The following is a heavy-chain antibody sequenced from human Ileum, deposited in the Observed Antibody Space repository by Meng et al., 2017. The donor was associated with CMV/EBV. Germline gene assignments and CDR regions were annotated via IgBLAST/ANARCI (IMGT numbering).Heavy chain of an antibody. Sequence: QVHLPASGPGLVKPSETLSLTCTVSGGSISGYYWSWIRQPATKGLEWIGRVYSSGSTDYNPSLQSRVTMSVDTSKNQFSLKLSSVTAADTAVYYCARGSSSWAFDYWGQGTLVTVSS. CDR3: ARGSSSWAFDY. V-gene: IGHV4-4*07. CDR2: VYSSGST. J-gene: IGHJ4*02. CDR1: GGSISGYY. D-gene: IGHD2-2*01.